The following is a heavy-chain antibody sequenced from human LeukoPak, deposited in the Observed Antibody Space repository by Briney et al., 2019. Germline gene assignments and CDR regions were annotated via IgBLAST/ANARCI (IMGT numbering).Heavy chain of an antibody. CDR1: GFTFSSYG. CDR2: IRYDGSNK. CDR3: ATYRQVLLPFES. J-gene: IGHJ4*02. Sequence: GGSLRLSCAASGFTFSSYGMHWVRQAPGKGLEWVAFIRYDGSNKYYADSVKGRFTISRDNSKNTLSLQMNSLRAEDTAIYYCATYRQVLLPFESWGQGTLVTVSS. V-gene: IGHV3-30*02. D-gene: IGHD2-8*02.